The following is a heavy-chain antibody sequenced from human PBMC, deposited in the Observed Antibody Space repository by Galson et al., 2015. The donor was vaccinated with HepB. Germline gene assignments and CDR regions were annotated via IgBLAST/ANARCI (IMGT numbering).Heavy chain of an antibody. CDR3: ARKGGVVAANEDAFDI. D-gene: IGHD2-15*01. V-gene: IGHV1-8*01. J-gene: IGHJ3*02. Sequence: SVKVSCKASGYTFTSYDINWVRQATGQGLEWMGWMNPNSGNTGYARKFQGRVTMTRNTSISTAYMELSSLRSEDTAVYYCARKGGVVAANEDAFDIWGQGTMVTVSS. CDR2: MNPNSGNT. CDR1: GYTFTSYD.